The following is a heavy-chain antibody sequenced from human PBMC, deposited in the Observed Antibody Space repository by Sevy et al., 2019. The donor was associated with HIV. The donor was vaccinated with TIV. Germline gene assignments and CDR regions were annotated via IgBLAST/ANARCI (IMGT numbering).Heavy chain of an antibody. CDR2: ISYDGVNQ. V-gene: IGHV3-30*01. D-gene: IGHD2-15*01. CDR3: ARVVGRGEYLIYAYLDY. CDR1: GFSFSYYP. J-gene: IGHJ4*02. Sequence: GGSLRLSCAASGFSFSYYPMHWVRQAPGKGLEWVALISYDGVNQYSAASVKGRFTVSRVNSKNTLYMEMNNLRPEDTAVYYCARVVGRGEYLIYAYLDYWGQGTLVTVSS.